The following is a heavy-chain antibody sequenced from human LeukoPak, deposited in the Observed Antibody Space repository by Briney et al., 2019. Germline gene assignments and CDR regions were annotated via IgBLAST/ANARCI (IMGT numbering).Heavy chain of an antibody. CDR3: ASAQWLTLFDN. V-gene: IGHV3-21*01. CDR1: GLTFSTYT. Sequence: PGGSLRLSCAVSGLTFSTYTMNRVRRAPGKGLEWVSSISGSSSYIYYADSLKGRFTISRDNAKNSLYLQMNSLRAEDTAVYYCASAQWLTLFDNWGQGTLVTVSS. J-gene: IGHJ4*02. D-gene: IGHD6-19*01. CDR2: ISGSSSYI.